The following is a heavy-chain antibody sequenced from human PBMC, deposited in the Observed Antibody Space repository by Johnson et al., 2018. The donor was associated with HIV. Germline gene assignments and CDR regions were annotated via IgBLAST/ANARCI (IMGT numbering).Heavy chain of an antibody. J-gene: IGHJ3*02. CDR1: VFTFTSYD. CDR2: IGTAGDT. CDR3: ARGVPIAAAGHDAFDI. D-gene: IGHD6-13*01. Sequence: VQLVESGGGLVQPVGSLRFSCAASVFTFTSYDMHSVRQATGKVLECVSAIGTAGDTYYPGSLNGRFPISRKNAKNSLYLQMNSLRAGDTAVYYCARGVPIAAAGHDAFDIWGQGTMVTVSS. V-gene: IGHV3-13*01.